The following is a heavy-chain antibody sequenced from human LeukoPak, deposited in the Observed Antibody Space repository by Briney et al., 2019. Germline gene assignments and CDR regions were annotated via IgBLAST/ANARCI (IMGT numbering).Heavy chain of an antibody. V-gene: IGHV3-64*01. CDR1: GFNFSSYA. Sequence: GGSLRLSCTASGFNFSSYAMHWVRQGPGKGLEFVSAISRNGGYTSYGNSVRGRFIISRDNSKNMVYLQMGSLRSEDAGVYYCARIPEYWGQGTLVDVSS. CDR2: ISRNGGYT. CDR3: ARIPEY. J-gene: IGHJ4*02.